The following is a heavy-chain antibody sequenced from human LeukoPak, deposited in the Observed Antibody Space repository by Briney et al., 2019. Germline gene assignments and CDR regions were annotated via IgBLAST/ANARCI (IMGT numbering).Heavy chain of an antibody. CDR1: GYTFTSYG. J-gene: IGHJ3*02. CDR2: ISAYNGNT. CDR3: ARDNPYYDILTGFDAFDI. V-gene: IGHV1-18*01. Sequence: ASVKVSCKASGYTFTSYGISWVRQAPGQGLEWMGWISAYNGNTNYAQKLQGRVTMTTDTSTSTAYMELRSLRSDDTAVYYCARDNPYYDILTGFDAFDIWGQGTMVTVSS. D-gene: IGHD3-9*01.